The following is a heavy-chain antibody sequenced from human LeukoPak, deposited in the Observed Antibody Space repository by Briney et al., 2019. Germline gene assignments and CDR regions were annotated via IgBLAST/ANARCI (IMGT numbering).Heavy chain of an antibody. V-gene: IGHV3-23*01. CDR3: AKGLVVNDSYFDN. Sequence: RQSLTPSCAASGFSLRTYAMNWVRQVPGKGLEWVSSIGGSDDTRYYADSVKGRFTISSDFSTNTVSLQMTSLRAEDTAVYFCAKGLVVNDSYFDNWGQGTMATLSS. CDR1: GFSLRTYA. J-gene: IGHJ4*02. D-gene: IGHD2-15*01. CDR2: IGGSDDTR.